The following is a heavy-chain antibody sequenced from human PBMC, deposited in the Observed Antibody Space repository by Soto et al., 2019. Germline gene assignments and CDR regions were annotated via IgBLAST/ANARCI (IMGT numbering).Heavy chain of an antibody. Sequence: PSETLSLTCTVSGGSISSYYWSWIRQPPGKGLEWIGYIYYSGSTNYNPSLKSRVTISVDTSKNQFSLKLSSVTAADTAVYYCAAHSESEYYYYMDVWGKGTTVTVSS. CDR1: GGSISSYY. CDR3: AAHSESEYYYYMDV. CDR2: IYYSGST. D-gene: IGHD1-26*01. V-gene: IGHV4-59*08. J-gene: IGHJ6*03.